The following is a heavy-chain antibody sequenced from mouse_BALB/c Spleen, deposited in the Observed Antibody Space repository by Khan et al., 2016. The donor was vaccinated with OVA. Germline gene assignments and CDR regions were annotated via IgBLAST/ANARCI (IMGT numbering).Heavy chain of an antibody. CDR3: ARRARTIN. J-gene: IGHJ2*01. CDR1: GFTFSSYG. Sequence: EVELVESGGGLVQPGGSLKLSCAASGFTFSSYGMSWVRQTPDKRLELVATINSNGGSTYYPDSVKGRFTISRDNAKNTLYLQMSSLKSEDTAMNYCARRARTINWGQGTTVTVSS. V-gene: IGHV5-6-3*01. CDR2: INSNGGST. D-gene: IGHD3-3*01.